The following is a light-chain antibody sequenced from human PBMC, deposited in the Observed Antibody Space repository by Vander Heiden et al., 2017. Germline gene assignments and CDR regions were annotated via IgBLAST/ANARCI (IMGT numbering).Light chain of an antibody. V-gene: IGLV1-47*01. J-gene: IGLJ2*01. Sequence: SLLTQPPSTSGTPLQRVTISCSGSSSNIGSNYVYWYQQLPGTAPKLLIYRNNQRPSGVPDRCSGSKSGTSASLAISGLRSEDEADYYCAAWDDSLSGYVVFGGGTKLTVL. CDR1: SSNIGSNY. CDR2: RNN. CDR3: AAWDDSLSGYVV.